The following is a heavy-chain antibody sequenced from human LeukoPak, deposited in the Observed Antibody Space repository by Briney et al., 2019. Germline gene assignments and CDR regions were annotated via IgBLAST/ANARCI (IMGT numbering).Heavy chain of an antibody. CDR2: ISWNSGSI. V-gene: IGHV3-9*01. Sequence: PGRSLRLSCAASGFTFDDYAMHWVRQAPGKGLEWVSGISWNSGSIGYADSVKGRFTISRDNAKNSLYLQMYSLRAEDTALCYCAKGGSSGYYRDAFDIWGQGTMVTVSS. CDR1: GFTFDDYA. D-gene: IGHD3-22*01. CDR3: AKGGSSGYYRDAFDI. J-gene: IGHJ3*02.